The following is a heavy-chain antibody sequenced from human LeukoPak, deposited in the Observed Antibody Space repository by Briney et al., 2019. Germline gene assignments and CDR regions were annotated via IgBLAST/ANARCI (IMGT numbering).Heavy chain of an antibody. CDR2: ISYDGSNK. V-gene: IGHV3-30*03. CDR1: GFTFSSYG. J-gene: IGHJ4*02. Sequence: GGSLRLSCAASGFTFSSYGMHWVRQAPGKGLEWVAIISYDGSNKFYADSVKGRFTISRDNSKNTLYLQMNSLRAEDTAVYYCARCMVGNPAGPSDYWGQGTLVTVSS. CDR3: ARCMVGNPAGPSDY. D-gene: IGHD2-8*01.